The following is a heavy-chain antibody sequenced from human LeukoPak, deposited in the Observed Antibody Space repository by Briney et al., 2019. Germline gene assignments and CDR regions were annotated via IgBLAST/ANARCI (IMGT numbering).Heavy chain of an antibody. V-gene: IGHV4-4*07. D-gene: IGHD6-19*01. J-gene: IGHJ4*02. Sequence: KASETLSLTCTVSGASISNYYWSWIRQPAGKGLEWIGHIYTSGSTNYNPSLKSRVTMSLDTSKNQFSLKLSSVTAADTAVYCCAREAVAGTGIDYWGQGTLVTVSS. CDR1: GASISNYY. CDR2: IYTSGST. CDR3: AREAVAGTGIDY.